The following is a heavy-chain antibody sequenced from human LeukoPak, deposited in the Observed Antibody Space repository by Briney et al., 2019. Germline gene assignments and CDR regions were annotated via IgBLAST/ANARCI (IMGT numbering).Heavy chain of an antibody. J-gene: IGHJ5*02. Sequence: SETLSLTCTVSGGSISSYYWSWIRQPAGKGLEWLGRINASGSTNYNPSLKSRVTMSVDTSQNQFFLKVNSVTAADTAVYYCARGLPKHDFGDYGGTWFDPWGQGTLVTVSS. V-gene: IGHV4-4*07. CDR2: INASGST. D-gene: IGHD4-17*01. CDR1: GGSISSYY. CDR3: ARGLPKHDFGDYGGTWFDP.